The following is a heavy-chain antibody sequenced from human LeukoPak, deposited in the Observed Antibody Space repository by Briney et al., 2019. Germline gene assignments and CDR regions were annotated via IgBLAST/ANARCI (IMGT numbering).Heavy chain of an antibody. J-gene: IGHJ6*03. CDR3: ARGNYAPPYYYYYMDV. CDR1: GGTFSSYA. CDR2: IIPIFGTA. Sequence: ASVKVSCKASGGTFSSYAISWVRQAPGQGLEWMGGIIPIFGTANYAQKFQGRVTITADESTSTAYMELSSLRSEDTAVYYCARGNYAPPYYYYYMDVWGKGTTVTVSS. D-gene: IGHD1-7*01. V-gene: IGHV1-69*13.